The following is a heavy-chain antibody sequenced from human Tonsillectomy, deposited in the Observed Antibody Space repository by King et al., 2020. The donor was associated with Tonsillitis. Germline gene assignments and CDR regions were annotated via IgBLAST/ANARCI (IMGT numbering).Heavy chain of an antibody. J-gene: IGHJ6*03. CDR2: IRSKAYGGTT. V-gene: IGHV3-49*04. CDR3: TRSPASGYYYYYYMDV. CDR1: GFTFGDYA. D-gene: IGHD3-10*01. Sequence: VQLVESGGGLVQPGRSLRLSCTASGFTFGDYAMSWVRQAPGKGLEWVGFIRSKAYGGTTEYAASVKGRFNISRDDSKSIAYLQMNSLKTEDTAVYYCTRSPASGYYYYYYMDVWGKGTTVTVSS.